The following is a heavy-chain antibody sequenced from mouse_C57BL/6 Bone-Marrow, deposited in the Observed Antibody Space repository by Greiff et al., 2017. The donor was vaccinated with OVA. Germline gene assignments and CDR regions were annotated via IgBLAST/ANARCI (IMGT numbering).Heavy chain of an antibody. V-gene: IGHV1-55*01. CDR1: GYTFTSYW. CDR2: IYPGSGST. Sequence: VQLQESGAELVKPGASVKMSCKASGYTFTSYWITWVKQRPGQGLEWIGDIYPGSGSTNYNEKFKSKATLTVDTSSSTAYMQLSILTSEDSAVYYCARNGYFPFAYWGQGTLVTVSA. J-gene: IGHJ3*01. CDR3: ARNGYFPFAY. D-gene: IGHD2-3*01.